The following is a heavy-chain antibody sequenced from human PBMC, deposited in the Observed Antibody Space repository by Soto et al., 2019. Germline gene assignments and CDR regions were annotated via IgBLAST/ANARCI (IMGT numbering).Heavy chain of an antibody. J-gene: IGHJ5*02. CDR1: GGTFSSYA. Sequence: GASVKVSCKXSGGTFSSYAISWVRQAPGQGLEWMGGIIPIFGTANYAQKFQGRVTITADESTSTAYMELSSLRSEDTAVYYCARVLTILPAAGPNWFDPWGQGTLVTVS. CDR3: ARVLTILPAAGPNWFDP. D-gene: IGHD6-13*01. V-gene: IGHV1-69*13. CDR2: IIPIFGTA.